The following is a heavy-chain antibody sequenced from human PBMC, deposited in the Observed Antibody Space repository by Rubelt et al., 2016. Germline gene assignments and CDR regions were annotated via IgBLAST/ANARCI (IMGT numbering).Heavy chain of an antibody. CDR1: GESFSGFY. Sequence: QVHLQQWGAGLLKPSETLSLTCAVYGESFSGFYWTWIRQPPGRGLEWIGEVDHRGTTNYNPALKSRVTISADTSKNQFSLKLNTVTAADTAVDYAARRFYSDDSCYSVDYWGQGTLITVSS. D-gene: IGHD5-12*01. CDR2: VDHRGTT. J-gene: IGHJ4*02. CDR3: ARRFYSDDSCYSVDY. V-gene: IGHV4-34*01.